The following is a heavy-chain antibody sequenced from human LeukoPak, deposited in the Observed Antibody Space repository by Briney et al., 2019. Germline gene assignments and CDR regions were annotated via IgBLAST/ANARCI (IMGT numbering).Heavy chain of an antibody. CDR2: ISYDGSRK. D-gene: IGHD3-22*01. J-gene: IGHJ4*02. CDR1: GFTFSNYG. Sequence: GGSLRLSCASGFTFSNYGMHWVRQAPGKGLEWVTFISYDGSRKYYADSVKGRFTISRDNSKNTLYLQMNSLRAEDTAVYYCAKDPGHYDSSGYPGDYWGQGTLVTVSS. CDR3: AKDPGHYDSSGYPGDY. V-gene: IGHV3-30*18.